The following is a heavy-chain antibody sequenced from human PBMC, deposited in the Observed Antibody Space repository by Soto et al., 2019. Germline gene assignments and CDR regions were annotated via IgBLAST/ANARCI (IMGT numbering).Heavy chain of an antibody. V-gene: IGHV3-33*01. J-gene: IGHJ4*02. CDR1: GFTFSSYG. Sequence: QVQLVESGGGVVQPGRSLRLSCAGSGFTFSSYGMHCVRQAPGKGLEWVAVIWYDGSNKYYADSVKGRFTISRDNSKNTLYLQMNSLRAEDTAVYYCARDLNTSITIFGVAGRWGQGTLVTVSS. D-gene: IGHD3-3*01. CDR3: ARDLNTSITIFGVAGR. CDR2: IWYDGSNK.